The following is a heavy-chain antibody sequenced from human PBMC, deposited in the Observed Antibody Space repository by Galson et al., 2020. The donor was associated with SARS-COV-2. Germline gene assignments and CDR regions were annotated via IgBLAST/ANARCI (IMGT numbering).Heavy chain of an antibody. D-gene: IGHD2-21*01. J-gene: IGHJ4*02. CDR1: AYTFISFY. CDR3: AREWGDINSSVFDY. CDR2: IIPRGDIT. Sequence: ASVKVTCKASAYTFISFYIHWVRQAPGQGLEWMGVIIPRGDITSYAPKLRGRVTVTRDMSTQTVYMELSSLTAEDTAVYYCAREWGDINSSVFDYWGQGSLVVVAS. V-gene: IGHV1-46*04.